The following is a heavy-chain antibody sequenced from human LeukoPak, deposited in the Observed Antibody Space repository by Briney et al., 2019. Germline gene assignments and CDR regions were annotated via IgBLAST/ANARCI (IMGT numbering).Heavy chain of an antibody. CDR2: ISSSGSTI. CDR3: ARGLVRGLGNFDY. CDR1: GFTFSDYY. J-gene: IGHJ4*02. D-gene: IGHD6-19*01. V-gene: IGHV3-11*01. Sequence: PGGSLRLSCAASGFTFSDYYMSWIRQAPGKGLEWVSYISSSGSTIYYADSVKGRFTISRDNAKKSLYLQMNSLRAEDKAGYYCARGLVRGLGNFDYWGQGTLVTVSS.